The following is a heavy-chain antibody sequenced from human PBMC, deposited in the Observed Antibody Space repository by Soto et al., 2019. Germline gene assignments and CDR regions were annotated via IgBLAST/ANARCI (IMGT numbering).Heavy chain of an antibody. J-gene: IGHJ4*02. CDR3: ARMGVAFDY. CDR2: ISTTSSSI. D-gene: IGHD3-3*01. CDR1: GFTFSSYS. V-gene: IGHV3-48*02. Sequence: EVQLVQSGGGLVQPGGSLRLSCAASGFTFSSYSMNWVRQAPGKGLEWISYISTTSSSIYYADSVKGRFTISRDNAKNSLFLQMNSLRDEDTAVYYCARMGVAFDYWGQGALVTVSS.